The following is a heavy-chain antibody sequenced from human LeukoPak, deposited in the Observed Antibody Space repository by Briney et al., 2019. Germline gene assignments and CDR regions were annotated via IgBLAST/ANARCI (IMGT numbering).Heavy chain of an antibody. CDR3: AKDRPNGFDY. CDR2: IDGSGGST. V-gene: IGHV3-23*01. Sequence: GGSLRLSCAASGFTFSSYAMSWVRQAPGKGLEWVSAIDGSGGSTYYAGSVKGRFTVSRDYSKNTVVLQMSSLRVDDTAVYYCAKDRPNGFDYWGQGTVVTVSS. CDR1: GFTFSSYA. J-gene: IGHJ4*02. D-gene: IGHD6-6*01.